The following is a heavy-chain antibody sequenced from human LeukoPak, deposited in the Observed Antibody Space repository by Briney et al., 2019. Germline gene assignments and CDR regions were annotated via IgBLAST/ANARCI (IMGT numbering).Heavy chain of an antibody. CDR3: AKTGDYRFDP. CDR1: GFTVSSNY. V-gene: IGHV3-53*01. CDR2: IDIGGTT. D-gene: IGHD4-17*01. J-gene: IGHJ5*02. Sequence: GGSLRLSCAASGFTVSSNYMSWVRQAPGKGLEWVSFIDIGGTTYYADSVKGRFTISRDNSRNTLYLQMNSPRADDTAVYYCAKTGDYRFDPWGQGTLVTVSS.